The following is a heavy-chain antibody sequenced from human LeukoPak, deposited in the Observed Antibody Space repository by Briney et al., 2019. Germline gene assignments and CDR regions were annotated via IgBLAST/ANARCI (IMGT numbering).Heavy chain of an antibody. Sequence: PETLSLTCTVSGGSISSSSYYWGWIRQPPGKGLEWIGSIYYSGSTYYNPSLKSRVTISVDTSKNQFSLKLSSVTAADTAVYYCARVSYNWNYANYFDYWGQGTLVTVSS. J-gene: IGHJ4*02. D-gene: IGHD1-7*01. CDR3: ARVSYNWNYANYFDY. CDR1: GGSISSSSYY. V-gene: IGHV4-39*07. CDR2: IYYSGST.